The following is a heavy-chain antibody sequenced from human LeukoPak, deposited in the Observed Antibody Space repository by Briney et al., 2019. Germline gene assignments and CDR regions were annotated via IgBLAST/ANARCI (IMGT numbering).Heavy chain of an antibody. D-gene: IGHD6-13*01. J-gene: IGHJ6*02. CDR1: GYTLTELS. CDR2: FDPEDGET. Sequence: ASVKVSCKVSGYTLTELSMHWVRQAPGKGLEWMGGFDPEDGETIYAQKFQGRVTMTRDTSTSTVYMELSSLRSEDTAVYYCARGPRDGGWRAAAGPYHYYYYGMDVWGQGTTVTVSS. V-gene: IGHV1-24*01. CDR3: ARGPRDGGWRAAAGPYHYYYYGMDV.